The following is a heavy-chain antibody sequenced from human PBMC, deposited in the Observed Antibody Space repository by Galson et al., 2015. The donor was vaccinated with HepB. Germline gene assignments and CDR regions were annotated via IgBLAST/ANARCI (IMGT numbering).Heavy chain of an antibody. V-gene: IGHV3-64*01. CDR2: ISSNGGST. D-gene: IGHD6-13*01. CDR1: GFTFSSYA. CDR3: ARALSIAAAGRWYFDL. Sequence: LRLSCAASGFTFSSYAMHWVRQAPGKGLEYVSAISSNGGSTYYANSVKGRFTISRDNSKNTLYLQMGSLRAEDMAVYYCARALSIAAAGRWYFDLWGRGTLVTVSS. J-gene: IGHJ2*01.